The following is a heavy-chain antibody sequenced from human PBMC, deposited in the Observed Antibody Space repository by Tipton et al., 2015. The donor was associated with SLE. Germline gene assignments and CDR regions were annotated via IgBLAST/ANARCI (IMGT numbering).Heavy chain of an antibody. CDR3: ARDCSSTSCYPYAFDI. CDR2: VSYGGGT. J-gene: IGHJ3*02. CDR1: GGSISSNY. Sequence: TLSLTCSVSGGSISSNYWVWIRQPPGQGLEWIGYVSYGGGTNYNPSLRSRVTISVDMSKNHFSLKLIAVTAADTAVYYCARDCSSTSCYPYAFDIWGQGTMVTVSS. D-gene: IGHD2-2*01. V-gene: IGHV4-59*01.